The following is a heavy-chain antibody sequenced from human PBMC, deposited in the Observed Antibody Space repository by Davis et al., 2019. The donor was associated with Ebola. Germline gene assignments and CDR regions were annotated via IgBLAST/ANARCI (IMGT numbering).Heavy chain of an antibody. CDR1: GYSFTNYW. Sequence: GESLKISCKGSGYSFTNYWIDWVRQMPGKGLEWMGIIYPGDSDTRYSPSFQGQVTISADKSINTAFLQWSSLKASDTAMYYCASLRRTITGMDDAFDIWGQGTMVTVSS. CDR3: ASLRRTITGMDDAFDI. J-gene: IGHJ3*02. D-gene: IGHD2-8*02. V-gene: IGHV5-51*01. CDR2: IYPGDSDT.